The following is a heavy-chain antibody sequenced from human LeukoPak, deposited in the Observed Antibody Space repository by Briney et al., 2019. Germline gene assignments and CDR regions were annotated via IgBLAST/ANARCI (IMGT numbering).Heavy chain of an antibody. CDR1: GFTFSNDN. CDR2: ISAKSSYI. Sequence: GGSLRLSCAASGFTFSNDNMNWVRQAPGKGLEWVSSISAKSSYINYADSVKGRFTISRDSAKNSLYLQMNSLRPEDTAVYYCAKDLKRGSLDYWGQGTLVTVSS. V-gene: IGHV3-21*04. CDR3: AKDLKRGSLDY. J-gene: IGHJ4*02. D-gene: IGHD2-15*01.